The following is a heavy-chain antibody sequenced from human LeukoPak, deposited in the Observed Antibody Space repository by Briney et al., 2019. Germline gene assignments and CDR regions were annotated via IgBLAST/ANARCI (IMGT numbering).Heavy chain of an antibody. J-gene: IGHJ4*02. CDR1: GFTFGDYY. V-gene: IGHV3-11*03. CDR2: LSSGTSYT. CDR3: ARTVRPQLYSGYDYPDY. Sequence: GGSLRLSCAASGFTFGDYYMSWIRQAPGKGLEWVSYLSSGTSYTNYADSVKGRFTISRDNAKNSLYLQMNSLRAEDTAVYYCARTVRPQLYSGYDYPDYWGQGTLVTVSS. D-gene: IGHD5-12*01.